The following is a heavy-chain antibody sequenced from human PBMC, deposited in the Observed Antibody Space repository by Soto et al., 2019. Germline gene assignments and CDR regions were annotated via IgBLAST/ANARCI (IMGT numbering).Heavy chain of an antibody. D-gene: IGHD2-8*01. CDR3: ARHGANRYYYGMDV. V-gene: IGHV1-2*02. J-gene: IGHJ6*02. CDR2: INPNSGGT. Sequence: GASVKVSCKASGYTFTGYYMHWVRQAPGQGLEWMGWINPNSGGTNYAQKFQGRVTMTRDTSISTAYMELSRLRSDDTAMYYCARHGANRYYYGMDVWGQGTTVTVSS. CDR1: GYTFTGYY.